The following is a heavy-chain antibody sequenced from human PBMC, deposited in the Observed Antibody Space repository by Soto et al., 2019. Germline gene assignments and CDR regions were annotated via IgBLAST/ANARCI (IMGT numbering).Heavy chain of an antibody. CDR2: TYYRSNWNF. Sequence: SQTLSPTCAISWGSVSSNTATWNWVRQSPSRGLEWLGRTYYRSNWNFDYALSVKSRITINPDTSKNQFSLQLNSLTPEDTAVYYCAGELDIHHGLGYWGSGTSVTVS. V-gene: IGHV6-1*01. CDR3: AGELDIHHGLGY. CDR1: WGSVSSNTAT. J-gene: IGHJ4*02. D-gene: IGHD3-3*02.